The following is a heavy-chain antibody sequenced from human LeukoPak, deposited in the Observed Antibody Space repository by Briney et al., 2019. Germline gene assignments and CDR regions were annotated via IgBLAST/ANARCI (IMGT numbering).Heavy chain of an antibody. J-gene: IGHJ5*02. Sequence: AGGSLRLSCAASGFTFSSYGMHWVRQAPGKGLEWVAFIRYDGSNKYYADSVKGRFTISRDNSKNTLYLQMNSLRAEDTAVYYCATLAAAGTGWFDPWGQGTLVTVSS. CDR1: GFTFSSYG. CDR3: ATLAAAGTGWFDP. CDR2: IRYDGSNK. V-gene: IGHV3-30*02. D-gene: IGHD6-13*01.